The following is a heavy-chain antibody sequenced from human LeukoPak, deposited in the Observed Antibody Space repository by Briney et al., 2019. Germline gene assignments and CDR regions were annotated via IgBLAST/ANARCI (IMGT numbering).Heavy chain of an antibody. CDR1: GGSFSGYY. D-gene: IGHD3-3*01. V-gene: IGHV4-59*01. Sequence: PSETLSLTCAVYGGSFSGYYWSWIRQPPGKGLEWIGYIYYSGSTNYNPSLKSRVTISVDTSKNQFSLKLSSVTAADTAVYYCARAIAIFGVVIWDHYYYMDVWGKGTTVTVSS. CDR3: ARAIAIFGVVIWDHYYYMDV. J-gene: IGHJ6*03. CDR2: IYYSGST.